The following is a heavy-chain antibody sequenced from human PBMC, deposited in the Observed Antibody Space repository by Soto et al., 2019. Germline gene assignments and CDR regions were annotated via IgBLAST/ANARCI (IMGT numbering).Heavy chain of an antibody. CDR2: ISGSGGST. Sequence: GESLKISCAASGFTFSSYAMSWVRQAPGKGLEWVSAISGSGGSTYYADSVKGRFTISRDNSKNTLYLQMNSLRAEDTAVYYCAKSFSFVGYSLFDYWGQGTLVTVSS. J-gene: IGHJ4*02. V-gene: IGHV3-23*01. CDR1: GFTFSSYA. D-gene: IGHD5-18*01. CDR3: AKSFSFVGYSLFDY.